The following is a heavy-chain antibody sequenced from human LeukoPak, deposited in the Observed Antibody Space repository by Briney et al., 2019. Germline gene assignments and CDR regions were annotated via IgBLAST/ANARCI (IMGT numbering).Heavy chain of an antibody. CDR3: AKKLGSSPGDFFDY. D-gene: IGHD6-6*01. J-gene: IGHJ4*02. CDR1: GFIFSRNA. V-gene: IGHV3-23*01. CDR2: INDNGGGT. Sequence: PGGSLRLSCAASGFIFSRNAMSWVRQAPRKGLEWVSDINDNGGGTFYADSVKGRFTVSRDNSKNTLYMQMNSLRGGDTAVYYCAKKLGSSPGDFFDYWGQGTLVTVSS.